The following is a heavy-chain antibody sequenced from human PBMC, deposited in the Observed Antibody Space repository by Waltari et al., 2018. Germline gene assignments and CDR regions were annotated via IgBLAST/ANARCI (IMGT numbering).Heavy chain of an antibody. J-gene: IGHJ5*02. Sequence: QVQLVQSGAEVKKPGASVKVSCTASGYTFPGYYMHWVRRAPGQGLEWMGRINPNSGGTNYAQKFQGRVTMTRDTSISTAYMELSRLRSDDTAVYYCARMYYYDSSGYLYNWFDPWGQGTLVTVSS. D-gene: IGHD3-22*01. CDR3: ARMYYYDSSGYLYNWFDP. CDR2: INPNSGGT. V-gene: IGHV1-2*06. CDR1: GYTFPGYY.